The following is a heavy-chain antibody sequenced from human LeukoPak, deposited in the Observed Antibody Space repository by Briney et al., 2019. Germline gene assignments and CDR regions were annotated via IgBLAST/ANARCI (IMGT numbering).Heavy chain of an antibody. V-gene: IGHV4-34*01. J-gene: IGHJ4*02. CDR1: SGSFSGYY. CDR3: AASLWFGIYPDY. Sequence: SETLSLTCAVYSGSFSGYYWTWFRQPPGKGLEWIGEFNHNWGANYNPSLKSRVTISVDTSKNHLSLSLNSVTAADTAVYYCAASLWFGIYPDYWGQRSLVTVSS. D-gene: IGHD3-10*01. CDR2: FNHNWGA.